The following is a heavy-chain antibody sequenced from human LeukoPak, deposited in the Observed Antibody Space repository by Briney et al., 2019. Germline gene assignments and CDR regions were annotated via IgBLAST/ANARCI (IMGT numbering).Heavy chain of an antibody. CDR3: ARFYYFENSYFDL. CDR2: IYQDGST. J-gene: IGHJ4*02. V-gene: IGHV4-38-2*02. D-gene: IGHD3-22*01. Sequence: SETLSLTCTVSGYSISSGYHWAWFRQTPGKGLEWLGSIYQDGSTYDNLSLKSRVTLSVDTSKNQFSLQVTSVTAADTAVYYCARFYYFENSYFDLWGQGTLVTVSS. CDR1: GYSISSGYH.